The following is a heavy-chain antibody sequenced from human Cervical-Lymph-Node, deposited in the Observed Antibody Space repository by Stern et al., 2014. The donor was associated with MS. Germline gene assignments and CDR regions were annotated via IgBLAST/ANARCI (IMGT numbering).Heavy chain of an antibody. Sequence: VQLVESGPGLVKPSQTLSLTCTVSGGSIGSGSYYWSWIRQHPGEGLGWIGYIHYTGISYYNPSLRSRVIISLDMSKSQLSLKLNSVTAADAAVYFCARGPLEGVGSATYYYGMDVWGQGTTVTVSS. CDR2: IHYTGIS. CDR1: GGSIGSGSYY. D-gene: IGHD3-10*01. J-gene: IGHJ6*02. V-gene: IGHV4-31*03. CDR3: ARGPLEGVGSATYYYGMDV.